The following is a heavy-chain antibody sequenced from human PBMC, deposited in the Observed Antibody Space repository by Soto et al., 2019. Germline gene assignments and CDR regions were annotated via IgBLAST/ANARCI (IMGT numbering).Heavy chain of an antibody. CDR2: INPNSGVT. D-gene: IGHD5-12*01. V-gene: IGHV1-2*04. Sequence: QVQLVQSGAEVKEPGASVTVSCRASGDRFTDYYMHWVRQAPGQGLEWMGWINPNSGVTKYAQKFQRWVTMTRDTSIRTVYMQLSRLGFADTAIYYCARESGGATATLDYYYFYMDVWGTGTRVTVSS. CDR3: ARESGGATATLDYYYFYMDV. CDR1: GDRFTDYY. J-gene: IGHJ6*03.